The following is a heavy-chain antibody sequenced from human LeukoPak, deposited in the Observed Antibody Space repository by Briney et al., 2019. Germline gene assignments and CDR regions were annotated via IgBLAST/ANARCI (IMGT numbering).Heavy chain of an antibody. D-gene: IGHD2-15*01. CDR3: ARAGYCSGGSCHAEAFDF. Sequence: ASRKVSCKASVYTFSNYDITWVRRAPGQGHERVGCIAADNDYTKYPRHLSGRVTMTPDTSTTKAYIEPRSLRSDDTGVYYCARAGYCSGGSCHAEAFDFWGQGTMVTVSS. CDR2: IAADNDYT. CDR1: VYTFSNYD. V-gene: IGHV1-18*01. J-gene: IGHJ3*01.